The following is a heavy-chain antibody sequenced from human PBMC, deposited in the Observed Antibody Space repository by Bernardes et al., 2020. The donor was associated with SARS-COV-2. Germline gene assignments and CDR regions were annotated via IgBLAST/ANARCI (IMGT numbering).Heavy chain of an antibody. CDR1: GGSISSSNYY. V-gene: IGHV4-39*01. Sequence: SETLTLTCTVSGGSISSSNYYWGWIRQPPGKALEWIGSIYSSGSSYYNPSLQRRVRASVDTSKNQFSLRLTYVTAADTAVYYCAGSSCGIDCYIGGLRSWDDGMDVWGQGTTVTV. D-gene: IGHD2-21*01. J-gene: IGHJ6*02. CDR2: IYSSGSS. CDR3: AGSSCGIDCYIGGLRSWDDGMDV.